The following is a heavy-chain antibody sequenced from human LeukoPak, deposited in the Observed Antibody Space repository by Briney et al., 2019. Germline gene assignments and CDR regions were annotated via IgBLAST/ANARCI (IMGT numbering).Heavy chain of an antibody. CDR1: GFTFSSYS. D-gene: IGHD4-23*01. Sequence: GGSLRLSCAASGFTFSSYSMNWVRQAPGKGLEWVAVISYDGSNKYYADSVKGRFTISRDNSKNTLYLQMNSLRAEDTAVYYCAKDRYGGNSGLRYFDYWGQGTLVTVSS. CDR3: AKDRYGGNSGLRYFDY. J-gene: IGHJ4*02. V-gene: IGHV3-30*18. CDR2: ISYDGSNK.